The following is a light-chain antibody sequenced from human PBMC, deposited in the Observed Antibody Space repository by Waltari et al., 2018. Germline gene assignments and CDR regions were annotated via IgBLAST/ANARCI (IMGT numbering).Light chain of an antibody. J-gene: IGLJ2*01. CDR1: SSDVGANNH. V-gene: IGLV2-14*03. CDR3: TSYTSRVI. Sequence: QSALTQPASMSGSPGPSITISCTGASSDVGANNHVPWYQQHPGKVPKLLIYDVNNRPSGVSSRFSGSKSGNTASLTISGLQAEDEADYYCTSYTSRVIFGGGTKLTV. CDR2: DVN.